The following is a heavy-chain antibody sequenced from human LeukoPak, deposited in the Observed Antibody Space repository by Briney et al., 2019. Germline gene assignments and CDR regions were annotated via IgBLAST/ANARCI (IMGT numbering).Heavy chain of an antibody. Sequence: KPSETLSLTCAVYGGSFSGYYWSWIRQPPGKGLEWIGEINHSGSTNYNPSLKSRVTISVDTSKNQFSLKLSSVTAADTAVYYCARDLGSSWAQWGQGTLVTVSS. CDR3: ARDLGSSWAQ. J-gene: IGHJ4*02. CDR2: INHSGST. V-gene: IGHV4-34*01. CDR1: GGSFSGYY. D-gene: IGHD6-13*01.